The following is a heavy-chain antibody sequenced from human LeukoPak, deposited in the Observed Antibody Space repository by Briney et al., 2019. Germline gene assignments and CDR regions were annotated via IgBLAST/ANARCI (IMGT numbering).Heavy chain of an antibody. Sequence: GGSLRLSCAASGFTFSSYGMHWVRQAPGKGLEWVAVISYDGSNKYYADSVKGRFTISRDNSKNTLYLQMNSLRAEDTAVYYCARGYPKTPSGVVTGVTFDYWGQGTLVTVSS. CDR1: GFTFSSYG. CDR2: ISYDGSNK. J-gene: IGHJ4*02. V-gene: IGHV3-30*03. D-gene: IGHD2-21*02. CDR3: ARGYPKTPSGVVTGVTFDY.